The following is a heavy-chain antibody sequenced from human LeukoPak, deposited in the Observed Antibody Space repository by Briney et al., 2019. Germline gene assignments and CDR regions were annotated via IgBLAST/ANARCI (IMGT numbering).Heavy chain of an antibody. Sequence: GGSLRLSCAASGFTFSSYSMNWVRQAPGKGLEWVSSISSSSSTIYYADSVKGRFTISRDNAKNSLYLQMNSLRAEDTAVYYCARVNPFDYWGQGTLVTVSS. CDR2: ISSSSSTI. V-gene: IGHV3-48*01. CDR1: GFTFSSYS. CDR3: ARVNPFDY. J-gene: IGHJ4*02.